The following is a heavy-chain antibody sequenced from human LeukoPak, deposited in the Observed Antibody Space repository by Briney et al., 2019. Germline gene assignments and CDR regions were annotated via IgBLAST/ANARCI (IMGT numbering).Heavy chain of an antibody. CDR2: IYSDNT. Sequence: GGSLRLSCTVSGFTVSSNSMSWVRQAPGKGLEWVSFIYSDNTHYSDSVKGRFTISRDNSKNTLYLQMNSLRAEDTAVYYCARGVRDKNRGVLLYYYYYYMDVWGKGTTVTISS. J-gene: IGHJ6*03. CDR3: ARGVRDKNRGVLLYYYYYYMDV. D-gene: IGHD2/OR15-2a*01. CDR1: GFTVSSNS. V-gene: IGHV3-53*01.